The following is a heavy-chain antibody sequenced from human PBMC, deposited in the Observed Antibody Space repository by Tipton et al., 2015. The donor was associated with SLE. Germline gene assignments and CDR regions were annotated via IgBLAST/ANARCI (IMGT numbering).Heavy chain of an antibody. Sequence: TLSLTCTVSGGPTSSYYWGWIRQPPGKGLEWIGSIYYSGGTYYNPSLKSRVTISVDTSKNQFSLRLSSVTAADTAMYYCACQPDYSSTWYRDYWGQGTLVTVSS. D-gene: IGHD6-13*01. J-gene: IGHJ4*02. CDR1: GGPTSSYY. CDR2: IYYSGGT. CDR3: ACQPDYSSTWYRDY. V-gene: IGHV4-59*04.